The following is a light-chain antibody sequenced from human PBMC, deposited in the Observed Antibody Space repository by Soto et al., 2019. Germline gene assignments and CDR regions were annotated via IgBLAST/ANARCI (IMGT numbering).Light chain of an antibody. J-gene: IGLJ1*01. CDR2: DVS. CDR1: TSDVGGYNY. V-gene: IGLV2-11*01. CDR3: CSYAGSYTYV. Sequence: QSALTQPRSVSGSPGQSVTISCTGTTSDVGGYNYVSWYQQHPGNAPKLIIYDVSGRPSGVPDRFSGSKSGNTASLPISGLQAEDEADYYCCSYAGSYTYVFGTGTKVTVL.